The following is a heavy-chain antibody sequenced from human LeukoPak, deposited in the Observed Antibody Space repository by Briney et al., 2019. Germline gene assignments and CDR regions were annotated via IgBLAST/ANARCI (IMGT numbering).Heavy chain of an antibody. CDR2: IYYSGST. CDR1: GGSISGYC. V-gene: IGHV4-59*01. Sequence: PSETLSLTCTVSGGSISGYCWTWIRQPPGKGLEWIGHIYYSGSTNYTPSLKSRVTMSVDTSKNQFSLKLSSVTAADTAVYYCARDLGYCSGGSCYSGYFQHWGQGTLVTVSS. CDR3: ARDLGYCSGGSCYSGYFQH. J-gene: IGHJ1*01. D-gene: IGHD2-15*01.